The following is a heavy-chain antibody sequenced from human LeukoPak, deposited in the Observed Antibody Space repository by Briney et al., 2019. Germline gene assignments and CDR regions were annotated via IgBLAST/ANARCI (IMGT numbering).Heavy chain of an antibody. J-gene: IGHJ4*02. CDR1: GFTFSSYA. CDR2: ISYDGSNK. D-gene: IGHD3-22*01. CDR3: ARDPLYYDSSTSYYFDY. Sequence: GGSLRLSCAASGFTFSSYAMHWVRQAPGKGLEWVAVISYDGSNKYYADSVKGRFTISRDNSKNTLYLQMNSLRAEDTAVYYCARDPLYYDSSTSYYFDYWGQGTLVTVSS. V-gene: IGHV3-30-3*01.